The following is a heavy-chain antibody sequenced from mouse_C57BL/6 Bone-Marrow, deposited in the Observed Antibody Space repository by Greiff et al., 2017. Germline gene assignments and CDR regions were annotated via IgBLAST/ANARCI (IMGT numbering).Heavy chain of an antibody. V-gene: IGHV1-72*01. CDR1: GYTFTSYW. CDR3: ARQTTDY. Sequence: VQLQQPGAELVKPGASVKLSCKASGYTFTSYWMHWVKQRPGRGLEWIGRIDPNSGGTKYNEKFTSKDTLTVDKPSRPAFMPLRRLTSEASAVYYCARQTTDYWGQGTTLTVSS. J-gene: IGHJ2*01. CDR2: IDPNSGGT.